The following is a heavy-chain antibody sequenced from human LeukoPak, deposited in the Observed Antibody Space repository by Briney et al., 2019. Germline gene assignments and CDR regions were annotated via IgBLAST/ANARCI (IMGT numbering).Heavy chain of an antibody. CDR2: INNSGST. J-gene: IGHJ4*02. V-gene: IGHV4-34*01. CDR3: ARGRYGPRLGN. Sequence: PSETLSLTCAVYGASFSDSYWSWIRQSPEKGLEWIGEINNSGSTSYNPSLNSRVIMSVHRSKNQFSLRLTSVTAADTAVYYCARGRYGPRLGNWGQGTLVTVSS. CDR1: GASFSDSY. D-gene: IGHD3-16*01.